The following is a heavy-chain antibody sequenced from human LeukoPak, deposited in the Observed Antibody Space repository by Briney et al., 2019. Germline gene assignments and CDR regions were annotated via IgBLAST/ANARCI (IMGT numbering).Heavy chain of an antibody. D-gene: IGHD2-2*01. J-gene: IGHJ4*02. Sequence: GGSLRLSCAASGFTFTHAWMSWVRQAPGKGLEWVGRIKSKTDGGSTDYAAPMKGRFTISRDDSKNTLYLQMNNLKTEDTAVYYCASMRNYCSSTSCHLAFDYWGQGTLVTVSS. V-gene: IGHV3-15*01. CDR3: ASMRNYCSSTSCHLAFDY. CDR2: IKSKTDGGST. CDR1: GFTFTHAW.